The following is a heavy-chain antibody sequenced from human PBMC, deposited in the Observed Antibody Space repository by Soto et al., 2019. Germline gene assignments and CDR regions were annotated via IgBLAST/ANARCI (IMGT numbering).Heavy chain of an antibody. CDR2: FDPEDGET. Sequence: ASVKVSCKVSGYTLTELSMHWVRQAPGKGLEWMGGFDPEDGETIYAQKFQGRVTTTEDTSTDTAYMELSSLRSEDTAVYYCASPVLNEYSSSLHAFDIWGQGTMVTVSS. V-gene: IGHV1-24*01. J-gene: IGHJ3*02. D-gene: IGHD6-6*01. CDR3: ASPVLNEYSSSLHAFDI. CDR1: GYTLTELS.